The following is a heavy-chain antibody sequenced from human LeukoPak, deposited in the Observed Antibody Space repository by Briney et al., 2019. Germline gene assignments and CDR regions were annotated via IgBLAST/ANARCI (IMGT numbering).Heavy chain of an antibody. D-gene: IGHD3-9*01. CDR1: GGSISSSSYY. CDR3: ARHRLGTDH. Sequence: PSETLSLTCTVSGGSISSSSYYWSWIRQPPGKGLEWIGYIYYSGSTNYNPSLKSRVTISVDTSKNQFSLKLSSVTAADTAVYYCARHRLGTDHWGQGTLVTVSS. CDR2: IYYSGST. V-gene: IGHV4-61*05. J-gene: IGHJ4*02.